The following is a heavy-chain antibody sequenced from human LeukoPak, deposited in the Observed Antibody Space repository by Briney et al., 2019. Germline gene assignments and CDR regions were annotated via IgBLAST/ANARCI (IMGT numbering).Heavy chain of an antibody. J-gene: IGHJ5*02. CDR2: INHSGST. CDR3: ARGNLYYDFWSGRMNWFDP. Sequence: SETLSLTCAVYGGSFSGYYWSWIRQPPGKGLEWIGEINHSGSTNYNPSPKSRVTISVDTSKNQFSLKLSSVTAADTAVYYCARGNLYYDFWSGRMNWFDPWGQGTLVTVSS. V-gene: IGHV4-34*01. D-gene: IGHD3-3*01. CDR1: GGSFSGYY.